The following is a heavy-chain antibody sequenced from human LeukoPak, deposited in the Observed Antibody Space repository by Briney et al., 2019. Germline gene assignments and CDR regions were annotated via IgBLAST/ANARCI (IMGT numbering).Heavy chain of an antibody. V-gene: IGHV4-59*01. Sequence: KPSETLSLTCTVSAGSISNYFWNWIRQPPGKGLEWIGYIHSSGSTNYNPSLKSRLTMSVDTSKNQFSLKLSSVTAADTAVYYCAGSNGDYPYPLDYWGQGILVTVSS. CDR1: AGSISNYF. J-gene: IGHJ4*02. CDR2: IHSSGST. CDR3: AGSNGDYPYPLDY. D-gene: IGHD4-17*01.